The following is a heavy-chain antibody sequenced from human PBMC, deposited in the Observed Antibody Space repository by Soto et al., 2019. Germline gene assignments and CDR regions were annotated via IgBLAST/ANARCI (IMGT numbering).Heavy chain of an antibody. D-gene: IGHD3-10*01. V-gene: IGHV1-18*01. Sequence: ASVKVSCKASGYTFTSYGISWVRQAPGQGLEWMGWISAYNGNTNYAQKLQGRVTMTTDTSTSTAYMELRSLRSDDTAVYYCARVEVKLLWFGELLSPDYWGQGTLVTVSS. CDR1: GYTFTSYG. CDR3: ARVEVKLLWFGELLSPDY. CDR2: ISAYNGNT. J-gene: IGHJ4*02.